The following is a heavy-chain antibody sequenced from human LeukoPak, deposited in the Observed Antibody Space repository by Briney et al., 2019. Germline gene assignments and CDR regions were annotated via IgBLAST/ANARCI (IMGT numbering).Heavy chain of an antibody. D-gene: IGHD3-22*01. Sequence: PSETLSLTCTVSGGSISSYYWSWIRQPPGKGLEWIGYIYYSGSTNYNPSLKSRVTISVDTSKNQFSLKLSSVTAADTAVYYCARGRVRYYYDSSGYYPPRVDFDYWGQGTLVTVSS. CDR2: IYYSGST. V-gene: IGHV4-59*12. CDR3: ARGRVRYYYDSSGYYPPRVDFDY. J-gene: IGHJ4*02. CDR1: GGSISSYY.